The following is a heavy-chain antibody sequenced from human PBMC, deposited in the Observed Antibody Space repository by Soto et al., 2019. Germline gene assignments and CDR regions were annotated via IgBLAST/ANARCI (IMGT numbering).Heavy chain of an antibody. D-gene: IGHD3-22*01. CDR1: GFTFSSYS. J-gene: IGHJ4*02. CDR2: ISSSSSYI. Sequence: EVQLVESGGGLVKPGGSLRLSCAASGFTFSSYSMNWVRQAPGKGLEWVSSISSSSSYIYYADSVKGRFTISRDNAKNSLYLQMNSLRAEDTAVYYCASLPLSYDSSGYYFDYWGQGTLVTVSS. CDR3: ASLPLSYDSSGYYFDY. V-gene: IGHV3-21*01.